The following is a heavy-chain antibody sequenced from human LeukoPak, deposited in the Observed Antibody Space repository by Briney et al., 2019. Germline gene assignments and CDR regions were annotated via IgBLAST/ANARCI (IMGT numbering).Heavy chain of an antibody. J-gene: IGHJ4*02. CDR2: IIPIFGTA. CDR3: ARTRPITIFGVVEPDY. CDR1: GGTFSSYA. V-gene: IGHV1-69*13. Sequence: SVKVSCKASGGTFSSYAISWVRQAPGQGLEWMGGIIPIFGTANYAQKFQARVTITADESTSTAYMELSSLRSEDTAVYYCARTRPITIFGVVEPDYWGQGTLVTVSS. D-gene: IGHD3-3*01.